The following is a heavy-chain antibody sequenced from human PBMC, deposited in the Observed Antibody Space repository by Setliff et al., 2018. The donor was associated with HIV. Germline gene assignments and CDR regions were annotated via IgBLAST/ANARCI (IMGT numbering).Heavy chain of an antibody. Sequence: GESLKISCKGSGYTFTNYWIGWVRQMPGKGLEWMGIIYPADSDTRYSPSSQGQVTISADKSVSTAYLQWTALKASDTAMYYCARHTIDISLLVVQDPGPFDIWGRGTMVTVSS. CDR1: GYTFTNYW. V-gene: IGHV5-51*01. CDR3: ARHTIDISLLVVQDPGPFDI. D-gene: IGHD3-10*01. J-gene: IGHJ3*02. CDR2: IYPADSDT.